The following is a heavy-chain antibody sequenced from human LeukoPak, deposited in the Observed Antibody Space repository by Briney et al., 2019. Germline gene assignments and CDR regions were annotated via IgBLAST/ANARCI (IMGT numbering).Heavy chain of an antibody. J-gene: IGHJ5*02. CDR2: IIPIFGTA. CDR3: ARDGEALGRVIMYNWFDP. Sequence: GSPVKVSCKASGGTFSSYAISWVRQAPGQGLEWMGGIIPIFGTANYAQKFQGRVTITADESTSTAYMELSSLRSEDTAVYYCARDGEALGRVIMYNWFDPWGQGTLVTVSS. V-gene: IGHV1-69*01. CDR1: GGTFSSYA. D-gene: IGHD3/OR15-3a*01.